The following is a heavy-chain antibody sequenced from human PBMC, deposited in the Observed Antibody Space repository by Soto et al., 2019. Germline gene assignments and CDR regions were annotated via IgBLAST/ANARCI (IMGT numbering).Heavy chain of an antibody. CDR1: GYTFTNHW. Sequence: PGESLKLSCQGSGYTFTNHWITWVRQMPGKGLEWMGRINPSDSHTNYSPSFEGHVTMSVDKSISTAYLQWSSLKASDTAMYYCARQASYYVSSGYCGTYCGAGTMVTVYS. J-gene: IGHJ4*02. D-gene: IGHD3-22*01. CDR3: ARQASYYVSSGYCGTY. CDR2: INPSDSHT. V-gene: IGHV5-10-1*01.